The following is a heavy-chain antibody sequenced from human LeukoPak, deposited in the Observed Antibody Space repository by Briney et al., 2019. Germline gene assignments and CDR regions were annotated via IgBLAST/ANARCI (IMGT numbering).Heavy chain of an antibody. Sequence: SETLSLTCTVSGYSISSGYYWGWIRQPPGKGLEWIGSIYHSGSIYYNPSPKSRVTISVDTSKNQFSLKLSSVTAADTAVYYCASEVLLWFGELTDYWGQGTLVTVSS. V-gene: IGHV4-38-2*02. J-gene: IGHJ4*02. D-gene: IGHD3-10*01. CDR1: GYSISSGYY. CDR3: ASEVLLWFGELTDY. CDR2: IYHSGSI.